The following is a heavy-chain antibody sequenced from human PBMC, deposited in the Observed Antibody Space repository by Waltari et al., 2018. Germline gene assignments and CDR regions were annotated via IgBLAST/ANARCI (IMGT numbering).Heavy chain of an antibody. J-gene: IGHJ6*02. CDR1: GGSFSGYY. V-gene: IGHV4-34*01. CDR3: AREGLCSGGSWFRRSYYYYGMDV. Sequence: QVQLQQWGAGLLKPSETLSLTCAVYGGSFSGYYWSWIRQPPGKGLEWIGEINHRGRTNYNPSLKSRVTISVDTSKNQFSLKLSSVTAADTAVYYCAREGLCSGGSWFRRSYYYYGMDVWGQGTTVTVSS. D-gene: IGHD2-15*01. CDR2: INHRGRT.